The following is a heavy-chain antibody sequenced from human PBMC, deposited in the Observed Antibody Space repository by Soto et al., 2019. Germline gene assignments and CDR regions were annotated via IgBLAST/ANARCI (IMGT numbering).Heavy chain of an antibody. CDR3: ARDRSSWEYYYYGLDV. J-gene: IGHJ6*02. CDR1: GDSVSSNSGA. Sequence: PSQTLSLTCAISGDSVSSNSGAWNWIRQSPSRGLEWLGRTYYRSKWYNDYAVSVKSRITINPDTSKNQFSLQLNSVTPEDTAVYYCARDRSSWEYYYYGLDVWGQGTTFPVYS. V-gene: IGHV6-1*01. CDR2: TYYRSKWYN. D-gene: IGHD6-6*01.